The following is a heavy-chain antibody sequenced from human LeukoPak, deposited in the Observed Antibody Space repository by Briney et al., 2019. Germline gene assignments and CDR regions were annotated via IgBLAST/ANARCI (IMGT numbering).Heavy chain of an antibody. Sequence: ASVKVSCKASGYTFTSYDMNWVRQAPGQGVEGMGWMNPNSGNTDYAQRFQGRVTITRKTAIRTAYMEMSSLRSEDTAVYYCARAPSSYYDFWSGYYYYYYYMDVWGKGTTVTVSS. CDR3: ARAPSSYYDFWSGYYYYYYYMDV. D-gene: IGHD3-3*01. CDR2: MNPNSGNT. J-gene: IGHJ6*03. V-gene: IGHV1-8*01. CDR1: GYTFTSYD.